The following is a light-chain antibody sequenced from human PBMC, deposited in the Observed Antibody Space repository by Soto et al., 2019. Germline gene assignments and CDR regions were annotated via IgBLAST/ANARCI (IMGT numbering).Light chain of an antibody. J-gene: IGLJ2*01. CDR1: SSNMGAGYY. Sequence: QSVLTQPPSVSGAPGQRVTISCTGSSSNMGAGYYVHWYQQLPGTAPKLLIYGNSNRPSGVPDRFSGSKSGTSASLAITGLQAEDEADYYCQSYDSSLSGVFGGGTQVTVL. V-gene: IGLV1-40*01. CDR3: QSYDSSLSGV. CDR2: GNS.